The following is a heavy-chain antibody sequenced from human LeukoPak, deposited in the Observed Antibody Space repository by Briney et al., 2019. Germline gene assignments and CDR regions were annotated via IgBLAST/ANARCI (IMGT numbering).Heavy chain of an antibody. CDR2: ISSSSSTI. CDR1: GFTFSSYS. Sequence: GGSLRLSCAASGFTFSSYSMNWVRQAPGKGLEWVSYISSSSSTIYYADSVKGRFTISRDNAKNSLYLQMNSLRAEDTAVYYCARDERPYYYDSSGAFDIWGQGTMVTVSS. D-gene: IGHD3-22*01. J-gene: IGHJ3*02. V-gene: IGHV3-48*04. CDR3: ARDERPYYYDSSGAFDI.